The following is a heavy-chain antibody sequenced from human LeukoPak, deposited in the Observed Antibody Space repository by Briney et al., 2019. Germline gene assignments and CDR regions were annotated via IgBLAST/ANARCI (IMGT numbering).Heavy chain of an antibody. D-gene: IGHD3-10*01. CDR1: GFTFSSYA. CDR2: ISGSGGST. CDR3: AKVQLWFGELFA. J-gene: IGHJ5*02. V-gene: IGHV3-23*01. Sequence: GGSLRLSCAASGFTFSSYAMSWVRQAPGKGLEWVSVISGSGGSTYCADSVKGRFTISRDNSKNTLYLQMNSLRAEDTAVYYCAKVQLWFGELFAWGQGTLVTVSS.